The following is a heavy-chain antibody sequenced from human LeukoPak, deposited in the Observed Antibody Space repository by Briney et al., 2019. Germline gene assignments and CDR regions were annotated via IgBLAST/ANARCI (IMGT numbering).Heavy chain of an antibody. CDR3: ARGPRAAADDY. CDR2: INAVNGNT. Sequence: ASVKVSCKASGYTFINYAINWGRQAPGQRFEWVGWINAVNGNTKYSPKFQGRVSITRDTSASTAYMELSSLTSEDTAVYYCARGPRAAADDYWGQGTLVTVSS. V-gene: IGHV1-3*01. CDR1: GYTFINYA. J-gene: IGHJ4*02. D-gene: IGHD6-13*01.